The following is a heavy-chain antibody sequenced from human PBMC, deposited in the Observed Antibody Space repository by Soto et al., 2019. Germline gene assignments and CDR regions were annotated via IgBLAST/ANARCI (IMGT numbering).Heavy chain of an antibody. Sequence: QITLKESGPTVVKPTQTLTLTCTFSGFSLTTSGVGVGGIRQPPGKALEWLALIYWDDYKRYSPSLKIRLTLTQDTSKNQVVLKMNNMDPVDTATYYCAHRGSRPFDSWGQGALVTVSS. J-gene: IGHJ4*02. CDR1: GFSLTTSGVG. CDR2: IYWDDYK. V-gene: IGHV2-5*02. CDR3: AHRGSRPFDS. D-gene: IGHD1-26*01.